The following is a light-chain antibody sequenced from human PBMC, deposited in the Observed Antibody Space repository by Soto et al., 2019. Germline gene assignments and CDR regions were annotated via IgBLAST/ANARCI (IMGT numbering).Light chain of an antibody. Sequence: ESLLRQSPATLSLSPGERATLSCRARQTVSSSLAWYQQKPGQAPRLLIYGASSRATGIPDRFSGSGSGTDFTLTINILEPEDLAVYYCQQRSNWPPITLGQGTRLEIK. V-gene: IGKV3-11*01. CDR2: GAS. CDR1: QTVSSS. CDR3: QQRSNWPPIT. J-gene: IGKJ5*01.